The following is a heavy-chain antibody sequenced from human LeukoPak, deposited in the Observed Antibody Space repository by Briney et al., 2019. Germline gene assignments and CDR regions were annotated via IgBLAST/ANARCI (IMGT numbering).Heavy chain of an antibody. CDR1: GGTFSSYA. CDR3: ARDPYSGSYFGFIAFDI. V-gene: IGHV1-69*05. Sequence: ASVKVSCKASGGTFSSYAISWVRQAPGQGLEWMGGIIPIFGTANYAQKFQGRVTITTDESTSTAYMELSSLRSEDTAVYYCARDPYSGSYFGFIAFDIWGQGTMVTVSS. CDR2: IIPIFGTA. D-gene: IGHD1-26*01. J-gene: IGHJ3*02.